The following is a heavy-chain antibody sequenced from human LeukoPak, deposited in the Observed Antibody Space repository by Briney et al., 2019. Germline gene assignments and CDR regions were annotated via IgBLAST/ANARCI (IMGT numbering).Heavy chain of an antibody. Sequence: GGSLRLSCAASGFTVSSNYMSWVRQAPGKGLEWVSVIYSGGSTYYSDSVKGRFNISRDNSKNTLYLQMNSLRAEDTAVYYCARKSSGYCAVFDYWGQGTLVTVSS. CDR3: ARKSSGYCAVFDY. CDR1: GFTVSSNY. D-gene: IGHD3-22*01. CDR2: IYSGGST. V-gene: IGHV3-66*01. J-gene: IGHJ4*02.